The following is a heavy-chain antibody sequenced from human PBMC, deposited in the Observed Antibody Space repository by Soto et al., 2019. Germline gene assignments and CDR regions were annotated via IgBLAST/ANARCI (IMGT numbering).Heavy chain of an antibody. V-gene: IGHV4-30-4*01. CDR1: CGSISSGDYY. J-gene: IGHJ4*02. CDR3: ATIFGVGGDY. CDR2: IYYNGNT. Sequence: PSETLSLTCTVSCGSISSGDYYWSWIRQPPGKGLESIGYIYYNGNTYYSPSLKSRVTMSVDTSKNQFSLKLSSVTATDTAVYYCATIFGVGGDYWGQGTLVTVSS. D-gene: IGHD3-3*01.